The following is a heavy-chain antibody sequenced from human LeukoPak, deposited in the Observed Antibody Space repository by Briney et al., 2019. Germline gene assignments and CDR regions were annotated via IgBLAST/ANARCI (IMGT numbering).Heavy chain of an antibody. CDR2: IYTSGST. CDR3: ARGHSTFDY. CDR1: GGSISSGSYY. J-gene: IGHJ4*02. V-gene: IGHV4-61*02. Sequence: SETLSLTCTVSGGSISSGSYYWSWIRQPAGKGLEWIGRIYTSGSTNYNPSLKSRVTMSVDTSKNQFSLKLSSVTAADTAVYYCARGHSTFDYWGQGTLVTVSS.